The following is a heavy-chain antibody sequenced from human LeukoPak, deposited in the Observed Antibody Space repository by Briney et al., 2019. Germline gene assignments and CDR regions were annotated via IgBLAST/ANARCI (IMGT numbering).Heavy chain of an antibody. CDR3: ARDPRRVYYYYGMDV. J-gene: IGHJ6*02. V-gene: IGHV3-30-3*01. CDR2: ISYDGSNK. CDR1: GFTFSSYA. Sequence: GGSLRLSCAASGFTFSSYAVHWVRQAPGKGLEWVAVISYDGSNKYYADSVKGRFTISRDNSKNTLYLQMNSLRAEDTAVYYCARDPRRVYYYYGMDVWGQGTTVTVSS.